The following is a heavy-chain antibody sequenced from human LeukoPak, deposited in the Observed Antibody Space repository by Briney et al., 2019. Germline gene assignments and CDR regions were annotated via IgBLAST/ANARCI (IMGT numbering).Heavy chain of an antibody. D-gene: IGHD6-6*01. CDR2: IYSGGST. V-gene: IGHV3-66*01. Sequence: PGGSLRLSCAASGFTVSSNYMSWVRQAPGKGLEWVSVIYSGGSTYYADSVKGRFTISRDDSKNTLYLQMNSLRAEDTALYYCAKDLYSSSSNYYYYYGMDVWGQGTTVTVSS. J-gene: IGHJ6*02. CDR1: GFTVSSNY. CDR3: AKDLYSSSSNYYYYYGMDV.